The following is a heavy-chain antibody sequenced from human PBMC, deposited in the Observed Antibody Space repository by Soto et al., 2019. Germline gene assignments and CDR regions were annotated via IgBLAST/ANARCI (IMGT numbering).Heavy chain of an antibody. CDR3: ARLPMLYSSGWYFYFQR. CDR1: GFTFSSYW. CDR2: IKQDGSEK. Sequence: PGGSLRLSCAASGFTFSSYWMSWVRQAPGKGLEWVANIKQDGSEKYYVDSVKGRFTISRDNAKNSLYLQMNSLRAEDTAVYYCARLPMLYSSGWYFYFQRWGQGTLVTVSS. D-gene: IGHD6-19*01. V-gene: IGHV3-7*01. J-gene: IGHJ1*01.